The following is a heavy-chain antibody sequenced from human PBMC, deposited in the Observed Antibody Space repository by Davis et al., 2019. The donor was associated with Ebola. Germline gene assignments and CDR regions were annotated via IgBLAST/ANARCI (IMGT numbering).Heavy chain of an antibody. CDR3: ARQGGGSGRLTSFDY. CDR2: IDPSDSYT. D-gene: IGHD1-26*01. V-gene: IGHV5-10-1*01. Sequence: GGSLRLSCKGSGYSFTSYWISWVRQMPGKGLEWMGRIDPSDSYTNYSPSFQGHVTISADKSISTAYLQWSSLRASDTAIYYCARQGGGSGRLTSFDYWGQGTLVIVSS. J-gene: IGHJ4*02. CDR1: GYSFTSYW.